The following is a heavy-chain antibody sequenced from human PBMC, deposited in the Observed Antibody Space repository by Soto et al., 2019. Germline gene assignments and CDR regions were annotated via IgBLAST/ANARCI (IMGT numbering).Heavy chain of an antibody. V-gene: IGHV1-2*02. Sequence: ASVKVSCKASGYTFTGAYRHWVRQAPGQGLEWMGCINPNSGGTEFAQKFQGRVIVTRDTSITTVYMEVNSLGSDDTGVYYCARDFTTHGYGVDVWGQGTAVTVSS. CDR1: GYTFTGAY. J-gene: IGHJ6*02. CDR2: INPNSGGT. D-gene: IGHD3-22*01. CDR3: ARDFTTHGYGVDV.